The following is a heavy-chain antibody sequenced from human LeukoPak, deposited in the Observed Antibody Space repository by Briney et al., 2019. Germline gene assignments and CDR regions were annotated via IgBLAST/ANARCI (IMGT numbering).Heavy chain of an antibody. CDR3: AGGFYGGMFDY. J-gene: IGHJ4*02. CDR2: ISSSGGST. D-gene: IGHD4-23*01. Sequence: GGSLRLSCAASGFTFSSYAMSWVRQAPGKGLEWVSAISSSGGSTYYADSVKGRFTISRDNSKNTLYLQMNSLRAEDTAVYYCAGGFYGGMFDYWGQGTLVTVSS. V-gene: IGHV3-23*01. CDR1: GFTFSSYA.